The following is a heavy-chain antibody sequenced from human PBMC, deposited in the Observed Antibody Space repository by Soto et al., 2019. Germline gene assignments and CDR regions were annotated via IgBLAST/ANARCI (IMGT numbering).Heavy chain of an antibody. Sequence: SEILSLTCTVSGGSISSYYWSWIRQPPGKGLEWIGYIYYSGSTNYNPSLKSRVTISVDTSKNQFSLKLSSVAAADTAVYYCARHTYYDFWSGYLPQNTPYYYYYMDVWGKGTTVNVSS. CDR3: ARHTYYDFWSGYLPQNTPYYYYYMDV. D-gene: IGHD3-3*01. J-gene: IGHJ6*03. V-gene: IGHV4-59*08. CDR2: IYYSGST. CDR1: GGSISSYY.